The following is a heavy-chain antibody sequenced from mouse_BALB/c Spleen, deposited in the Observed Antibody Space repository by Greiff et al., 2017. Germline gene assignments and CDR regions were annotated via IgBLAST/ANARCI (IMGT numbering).Heavy chain of an antibody. CDR1: GFTFSSYT. V-gene: IGHV5-12-2*01. J-gene: IGHJ3*01. Sequence: EVKLMESGGGLVQPGGSLKLSCAASGFTFSSYTMSWVRQTPEKRLEWVAYISNGGGSTYYPDSVKGRFTISRDNAKNNLYLQMSSLKSEDTAMYYCARAGSGAYWGQGTLVTVSA. CDR3: ARAGSGAY. CDR2: ISNGGGST.